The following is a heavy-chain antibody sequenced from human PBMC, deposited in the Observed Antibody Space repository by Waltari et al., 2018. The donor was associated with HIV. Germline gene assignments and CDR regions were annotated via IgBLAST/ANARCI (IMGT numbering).Heavy chain of an antibody. D-gene: IGHD3-22*01. V-gene: IGHV3-7*01. J-gene: IGHJ4*02. CDR3: ARDLDSSGYYSD. CDR1: GFTLSSYC. CDR2: IKQDGSEK. Sequence: EVQLVESGGVLVQPGGSLKLSCEASGFTLSSYCTSWVGQAPGKGLEWVANIKQDGSEKYYVDSVKGRFTISRDNAKNSLYLQMNSLRAEDTAVYYCARDLDSSGYYSDWGQGTLVTVSS.